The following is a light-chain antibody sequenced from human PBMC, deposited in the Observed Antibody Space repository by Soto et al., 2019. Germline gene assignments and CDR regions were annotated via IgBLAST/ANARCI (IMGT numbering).Light chain of an antibody. CDR3: QQSYSTPLT. J-gene: IGKJ5*01. CDR2: AAS. V-gene: IGKV1-39*01. CDR1: KSSSSY. Sequence: DIEMPQSPSSLSASVGDRVTITCRASKSSSSYLNWYQQKPGTAPKVLIYAASSLQSGVPSRFSGSGSGTDFTLTISSLQPEDVATYYCQQSYSTPLTFGGGTRLEIK.